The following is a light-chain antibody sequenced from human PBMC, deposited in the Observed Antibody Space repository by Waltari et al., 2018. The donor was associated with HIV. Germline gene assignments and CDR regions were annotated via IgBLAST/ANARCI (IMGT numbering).Light chain of an antibody. Sequence: NFMLTQPHSVSESPGKTVTISCTRSSGSIPSNYVPWHQQRPGSSPPTVIYEDNQRPSGVPDRFSGSIDSSSNSASLTISGLKTEDEADYYCQSYDSSNHWVFGGGTKLTVL. CDR1: SGSIPSNY. V-gene: IGLV6-57*01. CDR3: QSYDSSNHWV. CDR2: EDN. J-gene: IGLJ3*02.